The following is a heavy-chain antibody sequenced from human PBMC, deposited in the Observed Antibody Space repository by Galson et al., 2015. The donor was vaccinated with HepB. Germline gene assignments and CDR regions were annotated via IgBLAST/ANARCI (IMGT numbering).Heavy chain of an antibody. D-gene: IGHD3-3*01. Sequence: SLRLSCAASGFTFSSYGMHWVRQAPGKGLEWVAVISYDGTNKYYADSVKGRFTISRDNSKNTLYLQMNSLRTEDTAVYYCAKDFSGWWGQEYYFDYWGQGTLVTVSS. CDR1: GFTFSSYG. CDR3: AKDFSGWWGQEYYFDY. J-gene: IGHJ4*02. CDR2: ISYDGTNK. V-gene: IGHV3-30*18.